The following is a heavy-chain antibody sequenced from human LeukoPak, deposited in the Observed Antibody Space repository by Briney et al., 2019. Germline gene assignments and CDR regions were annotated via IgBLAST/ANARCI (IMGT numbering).Heavy chain of an antibody. Sequence: ASVKVSCKASGYTFTGYYMHWVRQAPGQGLEWMGWINPNSGGTNYAQKFQGRVTITADKSTSTAYMELSSLRSEDTAVYYCPRDYGNSLSDYYYGMDVWGQGTTVTVSS. CDR2: INPNSGGT. J-gene: IGHJ6*02. V-gene: IGHV1-2*02. CDR1: GYTFTGYY. CDR3: PRDYGNSLSDYYYGMDV. D-gene: IGHD4-23*01.